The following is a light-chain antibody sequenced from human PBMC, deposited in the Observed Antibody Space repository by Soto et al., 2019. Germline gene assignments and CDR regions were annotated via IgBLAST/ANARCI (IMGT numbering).Light chain of an antibody. CDR3: STWDDSLNGPL. CDR1: SSNIGGNT. Sequence: QSVLTQPPSASGTPGQRVTISCSGSSSNIGGNTDNWYQKVPGAAPKLIIFSNTQRPSGVPDRYSCSKSGPSASLAIGGLESEDEADYYCSTWDDSLNGPLFGGGTKVTVL. CDR2: SNT. J-gene: IGLJ2*01. V-gene: IGLV1-44*01.